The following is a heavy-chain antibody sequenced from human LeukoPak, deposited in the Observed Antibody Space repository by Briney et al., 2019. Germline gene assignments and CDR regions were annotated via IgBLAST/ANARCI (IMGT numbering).Heavy chain of an antibody. CDR3: ARVTNVGATQAFDY. V-gene: IGHV4-30-2*01. J-gene: IGHJ4*02. CDR2: IYHSGST. Sequence: SQTLSLTCTVSGGSISSGGYYWSWIRQPPGKGLEWIGYIYHSGSTYYNPSLKSRVTISVDRSKNQFSLKLSSVTAADTAVYYCARVTNVGATQAFDYWGQGTLVTVSS. CDR1: GGSISSGGYY. D-gene: IGHD1-26*01.